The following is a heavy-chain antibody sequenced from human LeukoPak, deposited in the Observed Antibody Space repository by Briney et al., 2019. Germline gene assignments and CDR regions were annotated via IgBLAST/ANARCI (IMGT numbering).Heavy chain of an antibody. CDR3: ASPSWYYDSSGRDY. J-gene: IGHJ4*02. D-gene: IGHD3-22*01. V-gene: IGHV3-30-3*01. CDR2: ISYGGSNK. Sequence: GRSLRLSCAASGFTFSTYSMHWVRQAPGKGLEWVAFISYGGSNKYYADSVKGRFTISRDNSKNTLYLQMNSPRTEDTAVYYCASPSWYYDSSGRDYWGQGTLVTVSS. CDR1: GFTFSTYS.